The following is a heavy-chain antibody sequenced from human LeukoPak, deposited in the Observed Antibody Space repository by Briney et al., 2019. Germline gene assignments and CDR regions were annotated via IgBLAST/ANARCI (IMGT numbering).Heavy chain of an antibody. V-gene: IGHV3-48*03. CDR2: ISSSGSTI. D-gene: IGHD2-2*01. Sequence: GGSLRLSCAASGFTFSSYEMNWVRQAPGKGLEWVSYISSSGSTIYYADSVKGRFTISRDNAKNSLYLQMNSLRAEDTAAYYCARGQDIVVVPAAYYYYYGMDVWGQGTTVTVSS. J-gene: IGHJ6*02. CDR3: ARGQDIVVVPAAYYYYYGMDV. CDR1: GFTFSSYE.